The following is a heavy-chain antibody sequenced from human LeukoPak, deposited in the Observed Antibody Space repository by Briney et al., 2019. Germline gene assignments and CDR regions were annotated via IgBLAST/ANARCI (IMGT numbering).Heavy chain of an antibody. J-gene: IGHJ4*02. CDR1: GFTFDDHA. V-gene: IGHV3-9*01. D-gene: IGHD3-10*01. CDR3: ARGGFYPGSGNQYYFDS. Sequence: GGSLRLSCAASGFTFDDHAMLWVRQAPGEGLEWVAGLTWDSAGVGYGASVRGRFTISRDNAKNSLFLEMNSVRPEDTALYYCARGGFYPGSGNQYYFDSWGQGTLVTVSS. CDR2: LTWDSAGV.